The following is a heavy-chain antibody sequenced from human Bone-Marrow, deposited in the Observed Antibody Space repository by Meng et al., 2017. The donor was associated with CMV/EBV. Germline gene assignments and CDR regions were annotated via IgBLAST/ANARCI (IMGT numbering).Heavy chain of an antibody. CDR2: ICYSGST. CDR1: GFISYSSYH. J-gene: IGHJ5*02. Sequence: GFISYSSYHWNFIRQPRGKELGWIGSICYSGSTSYNPSLKSRVTISVDTSKNQFSLKLSSVTAADTAVYYCAVHIVVVVAVWFDPWGQGTLVTVSS. V-gene: IGHV4-39*01. CDR3: AVHIVVVVAVWFDP. D-gene: IGHD2-15*01.